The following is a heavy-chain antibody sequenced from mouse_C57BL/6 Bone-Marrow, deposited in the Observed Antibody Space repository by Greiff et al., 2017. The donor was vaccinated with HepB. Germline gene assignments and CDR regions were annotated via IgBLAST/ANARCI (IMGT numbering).Heavy chain of an antibody. CDR2: IYPGSGNT. V-gene: IGHV1-66*01. D-gene: IGHD1-1*01. CDR3: ARSYYGSPWYFDV. J-gene: IGHJ1*03. CDR1: GYSFTSYY. Sequence: VKLMESGPELVKPGASVKISCKASGYSFTSYYIHWVKQRPGQGLEWIGWIYPGSGNTKYNEKFKGKATLTADTSSSTAYMQLSSLTSEDSAVYYCARSYYGSPWYFDVWGTGTTVTVSS.